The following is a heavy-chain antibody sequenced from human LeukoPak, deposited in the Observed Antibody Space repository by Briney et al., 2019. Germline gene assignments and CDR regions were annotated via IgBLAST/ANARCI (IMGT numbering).Heavy chain of an antibody. CDR2: ISAYSGKT. D-gene: IGHD6-6*01. CDR3: ARSSYSSSTRAYEYYYYGMDV. Sequence: ASVKVSCKASGYTFTTYGITWVRQAPGQGLEWMGWISAYSGKTIYAQNLQGRVTMTTDTSTSTAYMELRSLGSDDTAVYYCARSSYSSSTRAYEYYYYGMDVWGQGTTVTVSS. V-gene: IGHV1-18*01. J-gene: IGHJ6*02. CDR1: GYTFTTYG.